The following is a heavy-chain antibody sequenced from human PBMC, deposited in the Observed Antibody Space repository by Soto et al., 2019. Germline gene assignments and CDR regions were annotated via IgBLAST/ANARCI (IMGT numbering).Heavy chain of an antibody. CDR2: ISYDGSNT. CDR1: GVMFSSYG. J-gene: IGHJ4*02. CDR3: AKEGGLSGSYYISSSYYFDY. Sequence: GGSLRHPCVASGVMFSSYGMHGVRQPPGKGLEWVAIISYDGSNTYYADSVKGRFTISRDNSKNTLYLQMNSLRAEDTSVYYCAKEGGLSGSYYISSSYYFDYWGQGT. V-gene: IGHV3-30*18. D-gene: IGHD1-26*01.